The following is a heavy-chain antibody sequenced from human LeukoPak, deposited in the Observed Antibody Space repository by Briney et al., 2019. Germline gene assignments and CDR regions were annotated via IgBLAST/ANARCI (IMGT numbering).Heavy chain of an antibody. V-gene: IGHV1-18*01. Sequence: GASVKVSCKASGYTLTSYGISWVRQAPGQGLEWMGWINTYNGNTKYAQKFQGRVTMTTDTSTSTAYMELRSLRSDDTAVYYCARDSGETGFWSGSYFDYWGQGTLVTVSS. CDR1: GYTLTSYG. J-gene: IGHJ4*02. D-gene: IGHD3-3*01. CDR3: ARDSGETGFWSGSYFDY. CDR2: INTYNGNT.